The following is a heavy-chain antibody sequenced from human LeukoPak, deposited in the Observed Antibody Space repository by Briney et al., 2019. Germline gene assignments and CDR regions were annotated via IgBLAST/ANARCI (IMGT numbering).Heavy chain of an antibody. D-gene: IGHD6-13*01. J-gene: IGHJ3*02. CDR1: GGSISSGGYY. CDR2: IYYSGST. V-gene: IGHV4-31*03. Sequence: PSETLSLTCTVSGGSISSGGYYWSWIRQHPGKGLEWIGYIYYSGSTYYNPSLKSRFTISVDTSKNQFSLKLSSVTAADTAVYYCARGATGSSWEVDAFDIWGQGTMVTVSS. CDR3: ARGATGSSWEVDAFDI.